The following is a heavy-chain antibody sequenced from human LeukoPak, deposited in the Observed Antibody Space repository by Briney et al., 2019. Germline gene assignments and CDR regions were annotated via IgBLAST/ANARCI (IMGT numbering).Heavy chain of an antibody. CDR1: GFTFGTYG. CDR3: AKEMGSRQPFYY. CDR2: ISASGGHT. V-gene: IGHV3-23*01. J-gene: IGHJ4*02. Sequence: PGGSLRLSCAASGFTFGTYGLAWVRQAPGKGLEWVSAISASGGHTYYADSVKGRFSISRDNSKNTLYLQMNSLRAEDTALYYCAKEMGSRQPFYYWGQGTLVTVSS. D-gene: IGHD3-10*01.